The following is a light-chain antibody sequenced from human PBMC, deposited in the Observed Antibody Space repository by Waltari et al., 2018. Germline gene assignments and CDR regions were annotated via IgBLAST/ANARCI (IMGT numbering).Light chain of an antibody. CDR2: GVN. J-gene: IGLJ1*01. V-gene: IGLV2-11*01. CDR1: SSNVGGYNY. Sequence: QSALAQPRSVSGSPGQSVTISCTGSSSNVGGYNYVSWYQQYPGQAPKLMLYGVNKRPSGVPHRCAGSKSGDTASLTISGLQAEDEADYYCCSYAGSYTYVFGTGTKVTV. CDR3: CSYAGSYTYV.